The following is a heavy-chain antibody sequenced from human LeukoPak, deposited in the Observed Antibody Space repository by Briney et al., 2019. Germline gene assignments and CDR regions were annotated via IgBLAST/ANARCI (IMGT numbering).Heavy chain of an antibody. CDR1: GGSISGFY. J-gene: IGHJ4*02. CDR2: IYYSGST. V-gene: IGHV4-59*01. Sequence: SETLSLTCTVSGGSISGFYWSWIRQPPGKGLEWIGYIYYSGSTNYNPSLKSRVTISVDTSKNQFSLKLSSVTAADTAVYYCASHSGYDLSYFDYWGQGTLVTVSS. D-gene: IGHD5-12*01. CDR3: ASHSGYDLSYFDY.